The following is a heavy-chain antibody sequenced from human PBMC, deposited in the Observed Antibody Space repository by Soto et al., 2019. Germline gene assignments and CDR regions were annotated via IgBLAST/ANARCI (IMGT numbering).Heavy chain of an antibody. V-gene: IGHV7-4-1*02. CDR2: INTNTGNP. Sequence: ASVKVSCKASGYTFTSYAMNWVRQAPGQGLEWMGWINTNTGNPTYAQGFTGRFVFSLDTSVSTAYLQISSLKAEDTAVYYCARSKYNWNDVNFDYWGQGTLVTVSS. D-gene: IGHD1-1*01. CDR1: GYTFTSYA. CDR3: ARSKYNWNDVNFDY. J-gene: IGHJ4*02.